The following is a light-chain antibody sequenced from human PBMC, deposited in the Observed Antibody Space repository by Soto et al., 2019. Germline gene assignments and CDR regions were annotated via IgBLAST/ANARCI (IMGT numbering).Light chain of an antibody. CDR3: QQLNSYPQEPTT. Sequence: DIQLTQSPSFLSASVGDRVTITCRASQGISSYLAWYQQKPGKAPKLLIYAASTLQSGVPSRFSGSGSGTEFTLTISSLQPEDFAAYYSQQLNSYPQEPTTFGGGTKVEIK. J-gene: IGKJ4*01. CDR1: QGISSY. V-gene: IGKV1-9*01. CDR2: AAS.